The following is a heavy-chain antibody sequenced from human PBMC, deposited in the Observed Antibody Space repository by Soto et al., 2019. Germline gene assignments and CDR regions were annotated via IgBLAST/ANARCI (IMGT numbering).Heavy chain of an antibody. Sequence: QVQLVESGGGVVQPGRSLRLSCVVSGFTFSSYGMHWVRQAPGKGLEWVAVISYDGSKKYHADSVKGRFTISRDNSKNTVHLQMNSLRAEDTAVYYCAKEFTSYDFWSGHLSSLRQGGYYYYGMDVWGQGTTVTVSS. CDR3: AKEFTSYDFWSGHLSSLRQGGYYYYGMDV. V-gene: IGHV3-30*18. CDR1: GFTFSSYG. D-gene: IGHD3-3*01. J-gene: IGHJ6*02. CDR2: ISYDGSKK.